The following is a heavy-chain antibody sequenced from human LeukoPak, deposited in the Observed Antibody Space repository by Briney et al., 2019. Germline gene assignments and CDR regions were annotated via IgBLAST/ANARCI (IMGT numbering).Heavy chain of an antibody. CDR2: IYYSGST. Sequence: LRLSCAASGFTFSDYYMSWIRQHPGRGLEWIGYIYYSGSTYYNPSLKSRVTISVDTSKNQFSLKLSSVTAADTAVYYCARIRGYCSSTSCYADYFDYWGQGTLVTVSS. CDR3: ARIRGYCSSTSCYADYFDY. V-gene: IGHV4-31*02. D-gene: IGHD2-2*01. CDR1: GFTFSDYY. J-gene: IGHJ4*02.